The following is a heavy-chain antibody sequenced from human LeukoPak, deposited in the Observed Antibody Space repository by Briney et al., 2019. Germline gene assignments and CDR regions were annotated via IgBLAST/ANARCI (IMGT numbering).Heavy chain of an antibody. V-gene: IGHV4-30-2*01. Sequence: SQTLSLTCAVSGGSISSGDYSWSWVRQPPGKGLEWIGYIYHTGGTFYNPSLKSRVTMSADRSKNQFSPKLSSVTAADTAVYYCARDHSVTGYWYFDLWGRGTLVTVSS. CDR3: ARDHSVTGYWYFDL. CDR1: GGSISSGDYS. CDR2: IYHTGGT. J-gene: IGHJ2*01. D-gene: IGHD2-21*02.